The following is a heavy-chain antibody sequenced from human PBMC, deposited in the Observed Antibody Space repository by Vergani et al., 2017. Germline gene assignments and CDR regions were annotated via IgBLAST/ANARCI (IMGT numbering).Heavy chain of an antibody. J-gene: IGHJ4*02. D-gene: IGHD5-24*01. CDR3: ATAVPRFEY. Sequence: EVQLVESGGGLVQPGRSLRLSCAASGFTFDDFAMQWVRHAPGQGLEWVSGISWNSGSIGYADSVKDRFTISRDNAKNSLYLQMNSLRAEDTAVYYCATAVPRFEYWGQGTLVTVSS. CDR1: GFTFDDFA. V-gene: IGHV3-9*01. CDR2: ISWNSGSI.